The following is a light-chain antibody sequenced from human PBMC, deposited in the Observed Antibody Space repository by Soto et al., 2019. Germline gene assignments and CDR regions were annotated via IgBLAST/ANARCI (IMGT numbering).Light chain of an antibody. CDR3: QRRSSWPFT. CDR2: ATS. CDR1: QNINSY. J-gene: IGKJ3*01. Sequence: EIVLTQSPATLSLSPGERATLSCRASQNINSYLAWYQQKPGQAPRLLIYATSNRATGIPARFSGSGSGTDFTLSISSLEPEDFAVYYCQRRSSWPFTFGPGTKWISN. V-gene: IGKV3-11*01.